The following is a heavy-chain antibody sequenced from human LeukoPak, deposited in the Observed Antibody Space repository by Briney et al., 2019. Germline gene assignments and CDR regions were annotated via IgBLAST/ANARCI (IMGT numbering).Heavy chain of an antibody. V-gene: IGHV3-33*01. CDR2: IWFDGSNK. D-gene: IGHD6-13*01. CDR1: GFTFSIFG. CDR3: ARDRGRTPGTPHFDY. Sequence: GGSLRLSCAASGFTFSIFGMHRVRQAPGKGLEWVAVIWFDGSNKNYADSVKGRFTISRDNSQNTLYLQMNSLRADDTAVYYCARDRGRTPGTPHFDYWGQGTLVTVSS. J-gene: IGHJ4*02.